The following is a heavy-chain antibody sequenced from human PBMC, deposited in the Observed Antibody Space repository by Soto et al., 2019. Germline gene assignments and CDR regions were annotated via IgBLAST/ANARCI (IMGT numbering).Heavy chain of an antibody. CDR2: ISDNGGTT. V-gene: IGHV3-23*01. Sequence: GGSLRLSCAASEFTFSNYAMSWVRQAPGKGLEWVSSISDNGGTTYYADSVKGRFTISRDNSKNTLYLQMNSLRAEDTAVYYCAKDPRRRIDYFAYWGRGTQVAVSS. D-gene: IGHD2-15*01. CDR3: AKDPRRRIDYFAY. J-gene: IGHJ4*02. CDR1: EFTFSNYA.